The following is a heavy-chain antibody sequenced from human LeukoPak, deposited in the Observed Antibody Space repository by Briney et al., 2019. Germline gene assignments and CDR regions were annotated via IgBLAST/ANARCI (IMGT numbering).Heavy chain of an antibody. J-gene: IGHJ4*02. CDR2: ITNDGSST. V-gene: IGHV3-74*01. CDR3: VTQQGGNPAY. D-gene: IGHD1-14*01. CDR1: GLTFSSHW. Sequence: GGSLRLSCAASGLTFSSHWMHWVRQAPGKGLVWVSRITNDGSSTTYADSVKGRFTISRDNAKNMLYLQVNSMRAEDTAVYYCVTQQGGNPAYWGQGTLVTVSS.